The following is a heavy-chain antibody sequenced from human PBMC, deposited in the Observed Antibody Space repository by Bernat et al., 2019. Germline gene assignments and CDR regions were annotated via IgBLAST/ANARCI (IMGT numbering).Heavy chain of an antibody. CDR3: ARDRVYCSGGTCYFLLDY. CDR1: GYTFVNYA. Sequence: QVQLVQSGAEVKKPGASLKVSCKASGYTFVNYAITWVRQAPGQGLEWMGWSNVYNGNTKFAQKLQGRVTMTTATSTSTAYMELSSLGSDDTAVYYCARDRVYCSGGTCYFLLDYWGQGTLVTVSS. J-gene: IGHJ4*02. D-gene: IGHD2-15*01. CDR2: SNVYNGNT. V-gene: IGHV1-18*01.